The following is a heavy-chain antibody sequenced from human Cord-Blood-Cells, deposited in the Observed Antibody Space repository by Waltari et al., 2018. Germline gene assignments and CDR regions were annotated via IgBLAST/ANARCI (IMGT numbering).Heavy chain of an antibody. CDR2: ISGRGGST. Sequence: EVPLLESGGGLVQPGGSLRLSCAAAGFTFSSYAMSWVRPAPGMGLEWGSAISGRGGSTYYADSVKGRFTISRDNSKNTLYLQMNSLRAEDTAVYYCAKYGAILTGYYTPFDYWGQGTLVTVSS. V-gene: IGHV3-23*01. D-gene: IGHD3-9*01. J-gene: IGHJ4*02. CDR3: AKYGAILTGYYTPFDY. CDR1: GFTFSSYA.